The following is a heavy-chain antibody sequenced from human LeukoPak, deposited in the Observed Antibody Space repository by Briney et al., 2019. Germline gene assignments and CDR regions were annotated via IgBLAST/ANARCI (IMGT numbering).Heavy chain of an antibody. CDR1: GGSISSGGYY. V-gene: IGHV4-30-4*01. D-gene: IGHD3-10*01. J-gene: IGHJ4*02. CDR2: IYYSGST. CDR3: ARGGGDTMVRGVIWNY. Sequence: SETLSLTCTVSGGSISSGGYYWSWIRQPPGKGLEWIGYIYYSGSTYYNPSLKSRVTISVDTSKNQFSLKLSSVTAADTAVYYCARGGGDTMVRGVIWNYWGQGTLVTVSS.